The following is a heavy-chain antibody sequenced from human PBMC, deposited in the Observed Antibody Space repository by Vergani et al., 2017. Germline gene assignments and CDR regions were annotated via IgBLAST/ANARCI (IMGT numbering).Heavy chain of an antibody. CDR2: ISGSGGST. D-gene: IGHD6-19*01. CDR1: GFTFSSYA. Sequence: EVQLLESGGGLVQPGGSLRLSCVASGFTFSSYAMSWVRQAPGKGLEWVSGISGSGGSTYYADPVKGRFTISRDNFRNTLYLQMNSLRAEATAVYYCVQGGAVVQKYYWGQGTLVTVSS. CDR3: VQGGAVVQKYY. J-gene: IGHJ4*02. V-gene: IGHV3-23*01.